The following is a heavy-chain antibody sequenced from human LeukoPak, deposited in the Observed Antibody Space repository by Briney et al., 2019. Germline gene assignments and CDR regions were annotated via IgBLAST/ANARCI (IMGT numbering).Heavy chain of an antibody. J-gene: IGHJ4*02. CDR3: ARLPSYYGSGSYTTHMDY. V-gene: IGHV1-8*01. CDR1: GYTFTSYD. CDR2: MNPNSGNT. Sequence: ASVKVSCKASGYTFTSYDINWVRQATGQGLEWMGWMNPNSGNTGYAQKFQGRVTITADESTSTAYMELSSLRSEDTAVYYCARLPSYYGSGSYTTHMDYWGQGTLVTVSS. D-gene: IGHD3-10*01.